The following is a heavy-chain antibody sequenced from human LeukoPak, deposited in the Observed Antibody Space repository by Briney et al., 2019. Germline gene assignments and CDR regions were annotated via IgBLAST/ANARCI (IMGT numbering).Heavy chain of an antibody. V-gene: IGHV1-18*01. Sequence: GASVKVSCKASGYTFTSYGISWVRQAAGQGLEWRGWISAYNGNTNYAQKLQGRVTMTTDTSTSTAYMELRSLRSDDTAVYYCARAEWELLPGGTDYWGEGTLVTVSS. CDR2: ISAYNGNT. CDR3: ARAEWELLPGGTDY. D-gene: IGHD1-26*01. CDR1: GYTFTSYG. J-gene: IGHJ4*02.